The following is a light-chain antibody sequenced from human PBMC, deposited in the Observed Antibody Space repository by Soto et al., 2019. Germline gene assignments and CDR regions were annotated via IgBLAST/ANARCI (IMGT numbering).Light chain of an antibody. J-gene: IGKJ1*01. CDR2: KAS. Sequence: DIQMTQSPSTLSASVGDRVTITCRASQNINKWLAWYQQKPGKAPKLLIDKASTLESGVPSRFSGSESGTEFTLTISSLQPDDFATYYCQQYHTYPWTFGQGTKVEIK. CDR3: QQYHTYPWT. V-gene: IGKV1-5*03. CDR1: QNINKW.